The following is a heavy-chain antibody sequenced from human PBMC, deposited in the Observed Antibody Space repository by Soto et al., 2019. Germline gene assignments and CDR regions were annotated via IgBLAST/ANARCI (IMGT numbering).Heavy chain of an antibody. Sequence: ETLSLTCTVSGGSISSNYYYWGWIRQPPEKGLEWIGSIYYSGSTFYNPSLKSRVTISVGTSKNQFSLKLSSVTAADTALYYCARLVGEAYSYFGMDVWGQGTAVTVSS. D-gene: IGHD2-15*01. CDR3: ARLVGEAYSYFGMDV. V-gene: IGHV4-39*01. CDR1: GGSISSNYYY. CDR2: IYYSGST. J-gene: IGHJ6*02.